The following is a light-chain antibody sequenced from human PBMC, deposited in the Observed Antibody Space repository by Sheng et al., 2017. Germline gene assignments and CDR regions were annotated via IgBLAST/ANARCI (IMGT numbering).Light chain of an antibody. CDR2: QDT. Sequence: SYELTQPPSVSVSPGQTARITCSGDKLGDKYANWYQQKPGQSPRLVIYQDTKRPSGIPERFSGSNSGNTATLIISGTQALDEADYYCQAWDSSTVVFGGGTKVTVL. CDR3: QAWDSSTVV. V-gene: IGLV3-1*01. CDR1: KLGDKY. J-gene: IGLJ2*01.